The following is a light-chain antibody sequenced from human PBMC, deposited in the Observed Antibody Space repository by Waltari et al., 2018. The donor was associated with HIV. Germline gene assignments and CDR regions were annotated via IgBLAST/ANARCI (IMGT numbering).Light chain of an antibody. J-gene: IGLJ2*01. V-gene: IGLV2-14*03. Sequence: QSALTQPASVSGFPGQSINISCTGISTDSRFYQYVSWYQQHPVKIPRLIIFDINNRPPGVSDHISGSRSGNSASLTFSGLQSGDEAHYYCASNRLDYTLIFGGGTKLTVL. CDR1: STDSRFYQY. CDR2: DIN. CDR3: ASNRLDYTLI.